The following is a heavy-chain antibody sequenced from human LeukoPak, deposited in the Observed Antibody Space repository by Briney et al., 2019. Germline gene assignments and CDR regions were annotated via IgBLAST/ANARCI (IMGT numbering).Heavy chain of an antibody. V-gene: IGHV4-4*07. CDR3: ARDYYDSSGYTYYFDY. J-gene: IGHJ4*02. CDR1: GGSISSYY. Sequence: TSETLSLTCTVSGGSISSYYWSWIRQPAGKGLEWIGRIYTSGSTNYNPSLKSRVTMSVDTSKNQFSLKLSSVTAADTAVYYCARDYYDSSGYTYYFDYWGQGTLVTVSS. D-gene: IGHD3-22*01. CDR2: IYTSGST.